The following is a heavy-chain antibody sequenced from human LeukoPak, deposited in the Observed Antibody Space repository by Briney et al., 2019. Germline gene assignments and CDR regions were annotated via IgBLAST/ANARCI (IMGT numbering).Heavy chain of an antibody. CDR3: ARLNIVTTLYFDY. V-gene: IGHV4-30-2*01. J-gene: IGHJ4*02. CDR2: IYHSGST. CDR1: GGSISTGDCS. D-gene: IGHD2/OR15-2a*01. Sequence: PSQTLSLTCAVSGGSISTGDCSWSWIRQPPGEGLEWIGYIYHSGSTYYNPSLKSRLTISVDKSKNQFSLNLSSVTAADTAVYYCARLNIVTTLYFDYWGQGALVTVSS.